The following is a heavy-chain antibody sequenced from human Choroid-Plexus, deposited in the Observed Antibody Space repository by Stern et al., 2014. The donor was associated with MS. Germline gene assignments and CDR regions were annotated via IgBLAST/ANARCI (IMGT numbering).Heavy chain of an antibody. CDR1: GFSLSTTGMS. Sequence: QVTLKESGPALVKPTQTLTLTCTFSGFSLSTTGMSVSWIRQPPGKALEWLALIDRDDNRYYSTSLKSRLTISKDTSKNQVVLSMTNVDPVDTATYYCVRTYDYIGGSYRFVFGSWGQGTLVTVSS. V-gene: IGHV2-70*01. J-gene: IGHJ5*02. CDR3: VRTYDYIGGSYRFVFGS. CDR2: IDRDDNR. D-gene: IGHD3-16*02.